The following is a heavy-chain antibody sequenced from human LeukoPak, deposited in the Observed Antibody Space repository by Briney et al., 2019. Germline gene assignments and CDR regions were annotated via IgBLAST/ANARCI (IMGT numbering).Heavy chain of an antibody. CDR1: GGSINNYY. Sequence: SETLSLTCSVYGGSINNYYWSWIRQPPGKGLEWLGNIYFSGTTDYNSSLKSRLTISVDTFKNQLSLNLHPVTAADTATYYCARHRSDTGGKKGVNWFDPWGQGTLVTVSS. CDR3: ARHRSDTGGKKGVNWFDP. CDR2: IYFSGTT. J-gene: IGHJ5*02. D-gene: IGHD4-23*01. V-gene: IGHV4-59*01.